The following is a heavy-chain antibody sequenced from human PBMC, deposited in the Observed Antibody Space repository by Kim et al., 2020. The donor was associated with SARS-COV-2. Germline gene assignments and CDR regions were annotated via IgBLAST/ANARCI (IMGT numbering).Heavy chain of an antibody. V-gene: IGHV3-30*04. CDR2: ISYDGSNK. CDR1: GFTFSSYA. D-gene: IGHD4-4*01. Sequence: GGSLRLSCAASGFTFSSYAMHWVRQAPGKGLEWVAVISYDGSNKYSADSVKGRFTISRDNSKNTLYLQMNSLRAEDTAVYYCARGSIMTTVTESFGDYWGQGTLVTVSS. J-gene: IGHJ4*02. CDR3: ARGSIMTTVTESFGDY.